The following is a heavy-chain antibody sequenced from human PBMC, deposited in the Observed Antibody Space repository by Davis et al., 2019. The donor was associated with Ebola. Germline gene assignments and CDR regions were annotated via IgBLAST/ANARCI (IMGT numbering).Heavy chain of an antibody. D-gene: IGHD2-2*01. Sequence: SVKVSCKAPGGIFSNFAFNWVRQAPGQGLEWVGGIISNFGTPGYAEKFQGRVAITADESTSTAYMELSSLRSEDTAAYYCARGRDIVLVPAAPLDDYWGQGTLVTVSS. V-gene: IGHV1-69*13. CDR1: GGIFSNFA. J-gene: IGHJ4*02. CDR3: ARGRDIVLVPAAPLDDY. CDR2: IISNFGTP.